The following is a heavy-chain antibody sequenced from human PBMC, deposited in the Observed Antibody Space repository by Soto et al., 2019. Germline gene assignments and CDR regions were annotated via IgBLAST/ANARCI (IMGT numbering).Heavy chain of an antibody. V-gene: IGHV3-21*01. J-gene: IGHJ4*02. D-gene: IGHD1-26*01. CDR3: ASEDEVGAKPYY. CDR2: ISSSSSYI. Sequence: EVQLVESGGGLVKPGGSLRLSCAASGFTFSSYSMNWVRQAPGKGLEWVSSISSSSSYIYYADSVKGRFTISRDNAKNSLYLQMNSLRAEDTAVYYCASEDEVGAKPYYWGQGTLVTVSS. CDR1: GFTFSSYS.